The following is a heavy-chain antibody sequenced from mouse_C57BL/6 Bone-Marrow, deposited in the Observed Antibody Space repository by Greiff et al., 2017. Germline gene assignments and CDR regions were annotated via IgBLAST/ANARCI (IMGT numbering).Heavy chain of an antibody. D-gene: IGHD1-1*01. V-gene: IGHV14-4*01. Sequence: EVQLQQSGAELVRPGASVKLSCTASGFNIKDDYMHWVKQRPEQGLEWIGWIDPENGDTAYASKFQGKATITADTSSNTAYLQLSSLTSEDTAVYYCTTELRYAMDYWGQGTSVTVSS. CDR1: GFNIKDDY. CDR2: IDPENGDT. J-gene: IGHJ4*01. CDR3: TTELRYAMDY.